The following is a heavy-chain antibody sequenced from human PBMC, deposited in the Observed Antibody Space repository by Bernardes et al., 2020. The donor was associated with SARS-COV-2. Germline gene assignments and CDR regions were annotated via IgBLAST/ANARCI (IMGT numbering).Heavy chain of an antibody. D-gene: IGHD6-6*01. CDR1: GDSIISVDYY. CDR2: IYSGGTT. J-gene: IGHJ5*02. Sequence: SETLSLTCSVSGDSIISVDYYWNWIRQHPGKGLEWIGYIYSGGTTYYNPSLKSRLSISTDTSKNQLSLRLSSVTAADTAIYYCARAPYSSSSIDWFDPWGQGIQVTVSS. V-gene: IGHV4-31*03. CDR3: ARAPYSSSSIDWFDP.